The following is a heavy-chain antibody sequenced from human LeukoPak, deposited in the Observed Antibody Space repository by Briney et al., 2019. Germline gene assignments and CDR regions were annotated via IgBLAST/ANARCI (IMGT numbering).Heavy chain of an antibody. Sequence: GGSLRLSCEASGFNVSSNYMTWVRQAPGKGLEWVSLIYGDGTTDYADSVKGRFHISRHNSKNTLYLQMNSLTAEDTAVYYCARGIIYLDYWGQGTLVTVSS. J-gene: IGHJ4*02. CDR3: ARGIIYLDY. V-gene: IGHV3-53*04. CDR1: GFNVSSNY. D-gene: IGHD3-10*01. CDR2: IYGDGTT.